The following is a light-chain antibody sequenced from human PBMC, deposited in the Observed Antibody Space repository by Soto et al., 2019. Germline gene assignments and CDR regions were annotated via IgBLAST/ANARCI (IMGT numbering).Light chain of an antibody. CDR1: QSVSSSY. CDR3: QQYDT. CDR2: GAS. V-gene: IGKV3-20*01. Sequence: EMVLTQSPGTLSLSPGERATLSCRTSQSVSSSYLAWYQQKPGQAPRLLISGASSRATGIRDRFSGSGSRTDFNLTISRCEPEDCAVYYCQQYDTFVQGTKMEIK. J-gene: IGKJ2*01.